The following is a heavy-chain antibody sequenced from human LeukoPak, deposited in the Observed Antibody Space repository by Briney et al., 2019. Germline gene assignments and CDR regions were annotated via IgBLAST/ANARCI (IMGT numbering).Heavy chain of an antibody. CDR1: GGSISSSSYY. CDR2: IYYSGST. V-gene: IGHV4-39*07. J-gene: IGHJ6*03. CDR3: ARLGLMNCSGGSCFPRCYYYYYMDV. Sequence: PSETLSLTCTVSGGSISSSSYYWGWIRQPPGKGLEWIGSIYYSGSTYYNPSLKSRVTISVDTSKNQFSLKLSSVTAADTAVYYCARLGLMNCSGGSCFPRCYYYYYMDVWGKGTTVTVSS. D-gene: IGHD2-15*01.